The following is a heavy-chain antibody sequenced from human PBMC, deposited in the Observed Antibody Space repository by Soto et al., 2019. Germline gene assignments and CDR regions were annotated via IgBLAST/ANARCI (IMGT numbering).Heavy chain of an antibody. CDR2: VSKTGGDT. J-gene: IGHJ6*03. D-gene: IGHD5-18*01. CDR1: GFIFSNYA. V-gene: IGHV3-23*01. CDR3: ARYIRGPSYYMDV. Sequence: GGSLRLSCTASGFIFSNYAMNWVRQAPGKGLEWVSTVSKTGGDTYYVDSVKGRFTISRDSSKSTVFLQMHSLRDEDTAIYYCARYIRGPSYYMDVWGKGTSVTVSS.